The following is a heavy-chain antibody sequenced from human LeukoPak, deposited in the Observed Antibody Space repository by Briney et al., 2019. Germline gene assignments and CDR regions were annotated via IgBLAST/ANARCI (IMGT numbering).Heavy chain of an antibody. Sequence: ASVKVSCKASGGTFSSYAISWVRQAPGQGLEWMGGIIPIFGTANYAQKLQGRVTMTTDTSTSTAYMELRSLRSDDTAVYYCARSGSRLVWFGETMGYCDYWGQGTLVTVSS. D-gene: IGHD3-10*01. CDR3: ARSGSRLVWFGETMGYCDY. J-gene: IGHJ4*02. V-gene: IGHV1-69*05. CDR1: GGTFSSYA. CDR2: IIPIFGTA.